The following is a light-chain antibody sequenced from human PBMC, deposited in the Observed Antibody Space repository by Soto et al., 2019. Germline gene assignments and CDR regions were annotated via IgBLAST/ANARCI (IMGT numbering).Light chain of an antibody. V-gene: IGKV3-15*01. CDR2: GAS. J-gene: IGKJ1*01. CDR1: ETVATN. Sequence: VMTQSPATLSVSPGERATLSCWASETVATNLAWYQQKPGQAPRLLISGASTSAAGISDRFRSSGSGTAVSLIISSLRSADYAIDYCQQYFEWPPMTFGQGTKVEI. CDR3: QQYFEWPPMT.